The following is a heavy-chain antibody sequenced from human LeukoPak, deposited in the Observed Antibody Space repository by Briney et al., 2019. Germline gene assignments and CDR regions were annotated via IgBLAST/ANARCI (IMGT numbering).Heavy chain of an antibody. CDR1: GYTFTGYY. CDR2: INPNSGVT. V-gene: IGHV1-2*02. D-gene: IGHD7-27*01. Sequence: ASVKVSCKASGYTFTGYYMHWVRQAPGQGLEWMGWINPNSGVTNYAQKFQGRVTMTRDTSVSTAYMELSRLRSDDTAIFYCARETGGSFDPWGQGTLVTVSS. J-gene: IGHJ5*02. CDR3: ARETGGSFDP.